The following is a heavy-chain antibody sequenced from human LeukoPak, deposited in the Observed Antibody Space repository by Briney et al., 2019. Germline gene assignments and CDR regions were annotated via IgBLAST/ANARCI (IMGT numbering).Heavy chain of an antibody. V-gene: IGHV4-39*01. CDR2: IYYSGST. CDR3: ARTITMIVVSYFDY. J-gene: IGHJ4*02. CDR1: GGSISSSSYY. Sequence: SETLSLTCTVSGGSISSSSYYWGWIRQPPGKGLEWIGSIYYSGSTYYNPSLKSRVTISVDTSKNQFSLKLSSVTAADTAVYYCARTITMIVVSYFDYWGQGTLVTVSS. D-gene: IGHD3-22*01.